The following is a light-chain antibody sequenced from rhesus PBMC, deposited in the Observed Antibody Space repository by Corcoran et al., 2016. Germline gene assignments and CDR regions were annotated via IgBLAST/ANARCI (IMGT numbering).Light chain of an antibody. CDR3: AQVVAFPYS. Sequence: DIVMTQTPLSLSITPGEPASLSCRSSQSLLHSNGNTYLHWFLQKPGKSPQLLIYGVSHRTSGIPDRFSGCGSGTDFTLKIIKVEAEDVGVYYFAQVVAFPYSFGQGTKVEIK. CDR1: QSLLHSNGNTY. CDR2: GVS. V-gene: IGKV2-72*02. J-gene: IGKJ2*01.